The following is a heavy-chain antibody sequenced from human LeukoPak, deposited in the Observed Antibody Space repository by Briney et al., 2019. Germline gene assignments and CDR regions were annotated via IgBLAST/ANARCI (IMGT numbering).Heavy chain of an antibody. J-gene: IGHJ5*02. Sequence: PSETLSLTCSVSGGSISSSSYYWGWIRQPPGKGLEWIGSIYYSGSTYYNPSLKSRVTISVDTSKNQFSLKLSSVTAADTAVYYCARQQLVLFGGIFDWFDPWGQGTLVTVSS. CDR2: IYYSGST. CDR3: ARQQLVLFGGIFDWFDP. D-gene: IGHD6-13*01. V-gene: IGHV4-39*07. CDR1: GGSISSSSYY.